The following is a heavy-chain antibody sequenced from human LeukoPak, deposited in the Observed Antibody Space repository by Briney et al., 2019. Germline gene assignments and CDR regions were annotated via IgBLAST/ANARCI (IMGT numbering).Heavy chain of an antibody. V-gene: IGHV3-74*01. CDR1: GFTFSNHW. CDR3: AGGGSDTAMAHDY. J-gene: IGHJ4*02. Sequence: QPGGSLRLSCAASGFTFSNHWMHWVRQAPGKGLMWVSRINRGGSRTDYADSVKGRFTISRDDAKNTLYLQLNSLRAEDTAVYFCAGGGSDTAMAHDYWGQGTLVTVSS. CDR2: INRGGSRT. D-gene: IGHD5-18*01.